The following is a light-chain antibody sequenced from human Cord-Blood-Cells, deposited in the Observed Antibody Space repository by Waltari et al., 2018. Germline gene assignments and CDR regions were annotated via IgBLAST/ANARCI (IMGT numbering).Light chain of an antibody. Sequence: EIVLTQSPATLSLSPGERATLSCRASQSVSSYLAWYQQKPGQAPRLLIYDASNRATGIPARFMGSGSGTDFTLTISCLEPEDFAVYYCQQRSNWPRFTFGPGTKVDIK. CDR1: QSVSSY. V-gene: IGKV3-11*01. CDR2: DAS. J-gene: IGKJ3*01. CDR3: QQRSNWPRFT.